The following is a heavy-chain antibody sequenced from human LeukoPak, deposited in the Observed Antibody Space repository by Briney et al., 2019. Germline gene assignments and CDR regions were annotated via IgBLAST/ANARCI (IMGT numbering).Heavy chain of an antibody. CDR3: ASPYSGSYYGFDY. D-gene: IGHD1-26*01. V-gene: IGHV3-74*01. Sequence: GGSLRLSCAASGFTFSSYWMHWVRQAPGEGLVWVSRINSDGYSTSYADSVKGRFTISRDNAKNTLYLQTNSLRAEDTAVYYCASPYSGSYYGFDYWGQGTLVTVSS. CDR2: INSDGYST. J-gene: IGHJ4*02. CDR1: GFTFSSYW.